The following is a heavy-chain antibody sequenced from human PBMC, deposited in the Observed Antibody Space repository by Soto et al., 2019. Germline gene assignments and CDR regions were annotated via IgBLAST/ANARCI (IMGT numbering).Heavy chain of an antibody. CDR1: GFTFDDYA. CDR3: AKDTLRYGSGKYLHYFDY. J-gene: IGHJ4*02. V-gene: IGHV3-9*01. Sequence: EVQLVESGGGLVQPGRSLRLSCAASGFTFDDYAMHWVRQAPGKGLEWVSGISWNSGSIGYADSVKGRFTLSRDNAKNSLYLQMNSLRAEDTALYYCAKDTLRYGSGKYLHYFDYWGQGTLVTVSS. D-gene: IGHD3-10*01. CDR2: ISWNSGSI.